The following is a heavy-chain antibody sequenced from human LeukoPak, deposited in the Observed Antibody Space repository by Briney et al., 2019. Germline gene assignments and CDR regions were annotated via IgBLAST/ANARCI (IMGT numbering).Heavy chain of an antibody. Sequence: EASVKVSCKASGGTFSSYAISWVRQAPGQGLEWMGRIIPILGIANYAQKFQGRVTITADKSTSTAYMELSSLRSEDTAVYYCARVRYSYGSFDYRFDPWGQGTLVTVSS. CDR3: ARVRYSYGSFDYRFDP. J-gene: IGHJ5*02. CDR1: GGTFSSYA. D-gene: IGHD5-18*01. CDR2: IIPILGIA. V-gene: IGHV1-69*04.